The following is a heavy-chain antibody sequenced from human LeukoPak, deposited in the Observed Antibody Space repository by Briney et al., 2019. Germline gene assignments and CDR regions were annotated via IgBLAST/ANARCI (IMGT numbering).Heavy chain of an antibody. CDR1: GGSFSGYY. Sequence: SETLSLTCAVYGGSFSGYYSSWIRQPPGKGLEWIGEINHSGSTNYNPSLKSRVTISVDTSKNQFSLKLSSVTAADTAVYYCARRRITMIVVVTPFDYWGQGTLVTVSS. V-gene: IGHV4-34*01. D-gene: IGHD3-22*01. CDR3: ARRRITMIVVVTPFDY. CDR2: INHSGST. J-gene: IGHJ4*02.